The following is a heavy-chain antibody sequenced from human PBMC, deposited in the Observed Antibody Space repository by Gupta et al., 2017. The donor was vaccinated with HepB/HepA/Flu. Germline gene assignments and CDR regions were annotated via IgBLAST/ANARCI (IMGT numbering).Heavy chain of an antibody. V-gene: IGHV2-5*02. J-gene: IGHJ5*02. CDR2: HYWDDDK. Sequence: QSTLKESGPTLVKPTQTLTLTCTFSGFSLNTSGVGVGWIRQPPGKALEWLALHYWDDDKRYSPSLKSRLTITKDTSKNQVVLMMANMDPVDTATYYCAHWQSGYFEYNWFDHWGQGTLVTVSS. CDR3: AHWQSGYFEYNWFDH. CDR1: GFSLNTSGVG. D-gene: IGHD3-22*01.